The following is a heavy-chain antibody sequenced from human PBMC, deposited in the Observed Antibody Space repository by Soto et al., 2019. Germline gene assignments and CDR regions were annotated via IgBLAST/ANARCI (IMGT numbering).Heavy chain of an antibody. CDR1: GFTFTSFS. CDR3: ARGTTTPLN. V-gene: IGHV3-7*03. J-gene: IGHJ4*02. D-gene: IGHD4-17*01. Sequence: PGGSLRLSCAASGFTFTSFSMTWVRQAPGKGLEWVATINHDGSEKFYVDSVKGRFTISRDDAKNSLYLQMNSLRVEDTAVYYCARGTTTPLNWGQGTLVTVSS. CDR2: INHDGSEK.